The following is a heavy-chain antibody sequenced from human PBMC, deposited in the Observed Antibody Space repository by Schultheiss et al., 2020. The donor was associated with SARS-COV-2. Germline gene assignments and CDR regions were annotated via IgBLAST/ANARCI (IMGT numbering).Heavy chain of an antibody. D-gene: IGHD3-22*01. CDR3: ARALVVGYFDY. Sequence: GSLRLSCTVSGGSISSYYWSWIRQPPGKGLEWIGYIYYSGSTNYNPSLKSRVTISVDTSKNQFSLKLSSVTAADTAVYSCARALVVGYFDYWGQGTLVTVSS. J-gene: IGHJ4*02. V-gene: IGHV4-59*01. CDR1: GGSISSYY. CDR2: IYYSGST.